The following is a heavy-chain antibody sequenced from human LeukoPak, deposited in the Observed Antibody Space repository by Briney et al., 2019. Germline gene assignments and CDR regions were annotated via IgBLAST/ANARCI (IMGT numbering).Heavy chain of an antibody. Sequence: GGSLRLSCAASGFTFSSYWMSWVRQAPGKGLEWVTNINQDGSEKNYVDSVKGRFTISRDNAKNLLYLQMNSLRAEDTAVYYCARGRPGIPMVRGVITRFDYWGQGTLVTVSS. V-gene: IGHV3-7*01. J-gene: IGHJ4*02. CDR2: INQDGSEK. CDR3: ARGRPGIPMVRGVITRFDY. D-gene: IGHD3-10*01. CDR1: GFTFSSYW.